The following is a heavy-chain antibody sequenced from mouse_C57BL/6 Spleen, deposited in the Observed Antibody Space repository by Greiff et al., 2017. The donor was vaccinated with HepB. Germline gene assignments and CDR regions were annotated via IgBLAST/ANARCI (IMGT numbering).Heavy chain of an antibody. D-gene: IGHD2-1*01. J-gene: IGHJ4*01. V-gene: IGHV1-69*01. CDR2: IDPSDSYT. CDR1: GYTFTSYW. CDR3: ARNYGNWDYAMDY. Sequence: QVQLQQPGAELVMPGASVKLSCKASGYTFTSYWMHWVKQRPGQGLEWIGEIDPSDSYTNYNQKFKGKSTLTVDKSSSTAYMQLSSLTSEDSAVYYCARNYGNWDYAMDYWGQGTSVTVSS.